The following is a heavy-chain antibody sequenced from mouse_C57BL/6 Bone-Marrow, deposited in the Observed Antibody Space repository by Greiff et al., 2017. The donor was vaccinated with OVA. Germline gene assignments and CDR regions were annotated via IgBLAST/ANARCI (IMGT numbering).Heavy chain of an antibody. J-gene: IGHJ3*01. V-gene: IGHV1-15*01. Sequence: SGAELVRPGASVTLSCKASGYTFTDYEMHWVKQTPVHGLEWIGAIDPETGGTAYNQKFKGKAILTADKSSSTAYMELRSLTSEDSAVYYCTIYYYGSTWFAYWGQGTLVTVSA. CDR2: IDPETGGT. D-gene: IGHD1-1*01. CDR3: TIYYYGSTWFAY. CDR1: GYTFTDYE.